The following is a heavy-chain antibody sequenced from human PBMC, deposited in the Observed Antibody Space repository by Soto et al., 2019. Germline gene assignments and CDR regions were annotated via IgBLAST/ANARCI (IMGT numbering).Heavy chain of an antibody. V-gene: IGHV3-7*01. CDR2: IKRDSTEK. J-gene: IGHJ4*01. CDR3: ARDSGYGSGGSVNHYLDY. D-gene: IGHD3-10*01. CDR1: GFTFGSYW. Sequence: GAYLKISCAASGFTFGSYWMSWVRQVPGKGLEWLGTIKRDSTEKKYVASVKGRFTMSRENAQNSLYLQMDSLRAEDGAVYYWARDSGYGSGGSVNHYLDYWGHGALVTVSS.